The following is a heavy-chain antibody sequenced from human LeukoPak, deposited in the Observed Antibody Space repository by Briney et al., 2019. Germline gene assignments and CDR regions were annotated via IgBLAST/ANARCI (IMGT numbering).Heavy chain of an antibody. Sequence: GASVKVSCTSSGYTFTIYYIHWVRHAPGQGQEWMGIINTSGGSTTYAQKFQGRVTITRYTPTSTVYMVLSSLRSEDTAVYHCARDRYSISSLYDFWGQGTLVTVSS. CDR1: GYTFTIYY. V-gene: IGHV1-46*01. CDR3: ARDRYSISSLYDF. J-gene: IGHJ4*02. CDR2: INTSGGST. D-gene: IGHD6-6*01.